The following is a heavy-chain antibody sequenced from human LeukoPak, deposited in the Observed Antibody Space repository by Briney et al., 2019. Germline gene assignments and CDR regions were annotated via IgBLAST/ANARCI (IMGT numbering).Heavy chain of an antibody. J-gene: IGHJ6*03. CDR1: EFTLSRFA. CDR2: VSGTGDKT. Sequence: PGGSLRLSCVASEFTLSRFAMSWVRQAPGRGLEWISSVSGTGDKTHYTDSVKGRFTISRDNSKNTLYLHMSALSAADTAVYYCAKPSIPARPFLTYLYYYLDVWGEGTTVIVSS. D-gene: IGHD6-6*01. CDR3: AKPSIPARPFLTYLYYYLDV. V-gene: IGHV3-23*01.